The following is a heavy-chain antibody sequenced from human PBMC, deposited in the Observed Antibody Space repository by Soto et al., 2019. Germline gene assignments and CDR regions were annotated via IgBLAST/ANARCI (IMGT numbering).Heavy chain of an antibody. CDR1: GGSISSGNFY. Sequence: PSETLSLTCTVSGGSISSGNFYWSWIRQPPGKGLEWIGYIYFSGSTSYSPSLKSRLTISLNTSNNQFSLKLTSVTAADTAVYYCAQDSHGGNTYFDLWGQGALVTVSS. CDR3: AQDSHGGNTYFDL. D-gene: IGHD1-26*01. CDR2: IYFSGST. J-gene: IGHJ4*02. V-gene: IGHV4-31*03.